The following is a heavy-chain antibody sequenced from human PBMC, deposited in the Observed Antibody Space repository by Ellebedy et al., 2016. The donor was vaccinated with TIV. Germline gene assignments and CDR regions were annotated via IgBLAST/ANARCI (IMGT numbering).Heavy chain of an antibody. CDR3: ARGADGDWLGFDM. CDR1: GSSFTNYW. V-gene: IGHV5-51*01. CDR2: IYSGDSVT. Sequence: GESLKISCKGSGSSFTNYWIGWVRQKPGKGLEWMGIIYSGDSVTRYSPSFQGQVTISADKSIPTAYLQWSSLKASDTAIYYCARGADGDWLGFDMWGQGTMVTVSS. D-gene: IGHD3/OR15-3a*01. J-gene: IGHJ3*02.